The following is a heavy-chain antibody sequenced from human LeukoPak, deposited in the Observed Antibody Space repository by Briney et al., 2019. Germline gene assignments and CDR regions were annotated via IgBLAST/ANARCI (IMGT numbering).Heavy chain of an antibody. Sequence: PGGSLRLSCAASGFIFSSYSMNWVRQAPGKGLEWVSAISGSGGSTYYADSVKGRFTISRDNSKNTLYLQMNSLRAEDTAVYYCAKDWVGATTAFDYWGQGTLVTVSS. CDR3: AKDWVGATTAFDY. V-gene: IGHV3-23*01. CDR1: GFIFSSYS. D-gene: IGHD1-26*01. J-gene: IGHJ4*02. CDR2: ISGSGGST.